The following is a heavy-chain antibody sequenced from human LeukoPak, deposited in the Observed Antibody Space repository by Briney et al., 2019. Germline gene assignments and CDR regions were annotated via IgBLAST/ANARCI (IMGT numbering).Heavy chain of an antibody. CDR1: GGSFSGYY. D-gene: IGHD6-6*01. CDR2: INHSGGT. CDR3: ARGPYSSSSYYYYYGMDV. Sequence: SETLSLTCAVYGGSFSGYYWSWICQPPGKGLEWIGEINHSGGTNYNPSLKSRVTISVDTSKNQFSLKLSSVTAADTAVYYCARGPYSSSSYYYYYGMDVWGQGTTVTVSS. V-gene: IGHV4-34*01. J-gene: IGHJ6*02.